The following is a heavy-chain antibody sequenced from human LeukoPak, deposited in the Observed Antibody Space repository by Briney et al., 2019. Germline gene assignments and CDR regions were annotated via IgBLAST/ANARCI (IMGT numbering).Heavy chain of an antibody. V-gene: IGHV1-69*04. CDR1: GGSFSSYA. J-gene: IGHJ3*02. D-gene: IGHD2-2*01. CDR3: ARLGYCSSTSCYRAAFDI. Sequence: SVKVSCKASGGSFSSYASSWVRQAPGQGLEWMGRIIPILGIANYAQKFQGRVTITADKSTSTAYMELSSLRSEDTAVYYCARLGYCSSTSCYRAAFDIWGQGTMVTVSS. CDR2: IIPILGIA.